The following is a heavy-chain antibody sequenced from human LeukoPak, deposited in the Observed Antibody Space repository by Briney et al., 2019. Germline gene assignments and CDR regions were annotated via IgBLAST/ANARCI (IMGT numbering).Heavy chain of an antibody. CDR3: ARGGYYGSGSYYNPYNWFDP. D-gene: IGHD3-10*01. J-gene: IGHJ5*02. Sequence: ASVKVSCKASGYTFTGYYMHWVRQAPGQGLEWMGWINPNSGGTNYAQKFQGRVTMTRDTSISTTYMELSRLRSDDTAVYYCARGGYYGSGSYYNPYNWFDPWGQGTPVTVSS. CDR2: INPNSGGT. CDR1: GYTFTGYY. V-gene: IGHV1-2*02.